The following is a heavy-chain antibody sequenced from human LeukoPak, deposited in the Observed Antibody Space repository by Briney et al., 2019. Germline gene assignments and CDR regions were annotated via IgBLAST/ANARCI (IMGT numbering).Heavy chain of an antibody. J-gene: IGHJ2*01. V-gene: IGHV3-21*01. Sequence: GGSLRLSCAASGFTFSSYSMNWVRQAPGKGLEWVSSISSSSSYIYYADSVKGRFTISRDNAKNSLYLQMNSLRAEDTAVYYCARDGVAAGGCWYFDLWGRGTLVTVSS. D-gene: IGHD2-15*01. CDR2: ISSSSSYI. CDR3: ARDGVAAGGCWYFDL. CDR1: GFTFSSYS.